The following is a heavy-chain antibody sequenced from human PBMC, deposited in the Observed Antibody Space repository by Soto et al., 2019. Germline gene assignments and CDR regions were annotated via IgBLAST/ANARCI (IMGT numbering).Heavy chain of an antibody. CDR1: GFTFGSYS. Sequence: PGGSLRLSCAASGFTFGSYSMNWVRQAPGKGLEWVATIKQDGTDKYYVDSVKGRFTVSRDNAKNSLYLQVDSLRAEDTAVYYCARYTRQTDYWGQGTPVTVSS. V-gene: IGHV3-7*01. CDR3: ARYTRQTDY. J-gene: IGHJ4*02. CDR2: IKQDGTDK.